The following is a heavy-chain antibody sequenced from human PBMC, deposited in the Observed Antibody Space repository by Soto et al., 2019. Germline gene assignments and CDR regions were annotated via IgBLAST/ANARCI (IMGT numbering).Heavy chain of an antibody. J-gene: IGHJ6*02. Sequence: VGSLRLSCAASGFTFSSYWMSWVRQAPGKGLEWVANIKQDGSEKYYVDSVKGRFTISRDNAKNSLYLQMNSLRAEDTAVYYCAREYYDFWSGYYGPYYYYGMDVWGQGTTVTVSS. CDR3: AREYYDFWSGYYGPYYYYGMDV. V-gene: IGHV3-7*03. CDR2: IKQDGSEK. CDR1: GFTFSSYW. D-gene: IGHD3-3*01.